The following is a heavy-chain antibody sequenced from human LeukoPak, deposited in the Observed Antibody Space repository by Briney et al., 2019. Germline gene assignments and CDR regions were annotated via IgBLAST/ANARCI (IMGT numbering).Heavy chain of an antibody. CDR1: GYTFTSYD. D-gene: IGHD4-17*01. CDR3: ARKAGTTGPYYYYYMDV. V-gene: IGHV1-8*03. CDR2: MNPNSGNT. Sequence: ASVKVSCKASGYTFTSYDIDWVRQATGQGLEWMGWMNPNSGNTGYAQKFQGRVTITRNTSISTAYMELSSLRSEDTAVYYCARKAGTTGPYYYYYMDVWGKGTTVTVSS. J-gene: IGHJ6*03.